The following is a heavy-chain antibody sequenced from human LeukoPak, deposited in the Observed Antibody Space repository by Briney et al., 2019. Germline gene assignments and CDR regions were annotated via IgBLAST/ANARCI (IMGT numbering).Heavy chain of an antibody. V-gene: IGHV3-30*02. CDR1: GFTFSSNG. D-gene: IGHD1-26*01. J-gene: IGHJ6*03. CDR3: ARDPYSGGYGDDYYYYMDV. CDR2: IQYDGSKK. Sequence: GGSLRLSCVASGFTFSSNGMHWVRQAPGKGLEWVTFIQYDGSKKYYADSVKGRFTISRDNSKNTLYLEMNSLRAEDTAVYYCARDPYSGGYGDDYYYYMDVRGKGTTVTISS.